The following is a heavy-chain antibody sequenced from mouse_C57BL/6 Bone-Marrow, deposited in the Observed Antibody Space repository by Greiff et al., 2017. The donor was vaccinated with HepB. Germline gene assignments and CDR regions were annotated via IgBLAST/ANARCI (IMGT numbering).Heavy chain of an antibody. Sequence: QVQLQQPGAELVKPGASVKLSCKASGYTFTSYWMHWVKQRPGRGLEWIGRIDPNSGGTKYNEKFKSKATLTVYKPSSTAYMQLSSLTSEDSAVYYCARYYGSSYNYAMDYWGQGTSVTVAS. D-gene: IGHD1-1*01. V-gene: IGHV1-72*01. J-gene: IGHJ4*01. CDR2: IDPNSGGT. CDR1: GYTFTSYW. CDR3: ARYYGSSYNYAMDY.